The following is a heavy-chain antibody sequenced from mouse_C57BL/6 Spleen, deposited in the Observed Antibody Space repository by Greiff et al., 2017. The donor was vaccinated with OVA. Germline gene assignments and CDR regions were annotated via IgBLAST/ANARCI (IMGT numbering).Heavy chain of an antibody. Sequence: VKLQESGPELVKPGASVKISCKASGFSFTTYYIHWVKQRPGQGLEWIGWIYPGSGNTKYNEKFKGKATLTADTSSSTAYMQLSSLTSDDSAVYYCASLFSSTYWGQGTSVTVSS. CDR3: ASLFSSTY. D-gene: IGHD2-1*01. CDR1: GFSFTTYY. J-gene: IGHJ4*01. CDR2: IYPGSGNT. V-gene: IGHV1-66*01.